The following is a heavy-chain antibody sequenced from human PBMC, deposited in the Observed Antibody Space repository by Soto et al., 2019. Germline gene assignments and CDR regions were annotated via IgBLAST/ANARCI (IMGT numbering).Heavy chain of an antibody. CDR3: ARLRHYGGFLFDY. J-gene: IGHJ4*02. D-gene: IGHD4-17*01. V-gene: IGHV4-59*08. CDR2: IYYSGST. CDR1: GGSISSYY. Sequence: SETLSLTCTVSGGSISSYYWSWIRQPPGKGLEWIGYIYYSGSTNYNPSLKSRVTISVDTSKNQFSLKLSSVTAADTAVYYCARLRHYGGFLFDYWGQGTLVTVSS.